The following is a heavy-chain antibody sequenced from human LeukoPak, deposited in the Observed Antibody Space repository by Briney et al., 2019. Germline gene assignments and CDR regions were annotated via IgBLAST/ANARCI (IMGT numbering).Heavy chain of an antibody. J-gene: IGHJ4*02. CDR2: ISYDGSNK. D-gene: IGHD3-10*01. CDR1: GFTFSSYA. Sequence: GGSLRLSCAASGFTFSSYAMHWVRQAPGKGLEWVAVISYDGSNKYYADSVKGRFTISRDNSKNTLYLQMNSLRAEDTAVYYCARDVLGAYFDYWGQGTLVTVSS. CDR3: ARDVLGAYFDY. V-gene: IGHV3-30-3*01.